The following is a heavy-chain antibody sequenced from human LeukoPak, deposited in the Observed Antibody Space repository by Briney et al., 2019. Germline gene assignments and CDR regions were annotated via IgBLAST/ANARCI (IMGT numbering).Heavy chain of an antibody. V-gene: IGHV3-7*01. CDR3: ARDPGSSAFDL. J-gene: IGHJ4*02. CDR2: IKRDSSVT. D-gene: IGHD1-14*01. CDR1: GFHFTAFW. Sequence: GGSLTLSCAASGFHFTAFWMSWVRHSREKAVELVANIKRDSSVTNYVDSVKGRFTISRDNAKKSLFLELNCLRADDTAVFYCARDPGSSAFDLWGQGSLVTVST.